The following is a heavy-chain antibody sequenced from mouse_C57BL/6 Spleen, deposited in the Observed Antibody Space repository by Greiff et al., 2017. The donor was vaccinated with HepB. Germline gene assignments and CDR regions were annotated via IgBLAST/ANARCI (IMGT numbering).Heavy chain of an antibody. V-gene: IGHV1-55*01. CDR1: GYTFTSYW. Sequence: QVHVKQPGAELVKPGASVKMSCKASGYTFTSYWITWVKQRPGQGLEWIGDIYPGSGSTNYNEKFKSKATLTVDTSSSTAYMQLSSLTSEDSAVYYCASEITTAFDYWGQGTTLTVSS. D-gene: IGHD1-2*01. CDR2: IYPGSGST. CDR3: ASEITTAFDY. J-gene: IGHJ2*01.